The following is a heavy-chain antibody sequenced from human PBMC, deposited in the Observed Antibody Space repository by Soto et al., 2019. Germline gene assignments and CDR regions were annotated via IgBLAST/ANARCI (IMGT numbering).Heavy chain of an antibody. V-gene: IGHV4-31*03. CDR1: GGSICSGGYD. D-gene: IGHD1-1*01. CDR3: ARVRGFGTTGPYYYYMDV. CDR2: IYYSGST. J-gene: IGHJ6*03. Sequence: SETPSITCTVSGGSICSGGYDWSWIRQHPGKGLEWIGYIYYSGSTYYNPSLKSRVTISVDTSKNQFSLKLSSVTAADTAVYYCARVRGFGTTGPYYYYMDVWGKGTTVTVSS.